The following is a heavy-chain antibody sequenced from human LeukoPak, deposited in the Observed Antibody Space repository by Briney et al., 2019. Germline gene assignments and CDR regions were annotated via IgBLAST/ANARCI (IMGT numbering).Heavy chain of an antibody. J-gene: IGHJ4*02. Sequence: GRSLRLSCAASGFSVSTNYMNWVRQAPGKGLEWVSVIYSTGTTYYADSVKGRFTISRDNSKNTLYLQMNSLRAEDTAVYYCAGGPAGRHYWGQGTLVTVSS. V-gene: IGHV3-53*01. D-gene: IGHD3-16*01. CDR2: IYSTGTT. CDR1: GFSVSTNY. CDR3: AGGPAGRHY.